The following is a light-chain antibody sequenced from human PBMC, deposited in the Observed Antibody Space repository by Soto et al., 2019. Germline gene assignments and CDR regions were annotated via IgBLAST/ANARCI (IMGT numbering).Light chain of an antibody. CDR3: QQYNNYWT. Sequence: DIQMTQSPSTLSASVGDRVTITCRASQSISNWLAWYQQTPGKAPNLLIYKASSLESGVPSRFSGSGSGTEFTPTISSLQPDDFATYYCQQYNNYWTFGQGTKVEIK. J-gene: IGKJ1*01. CDR1: QSISNW. V-gene: IGKV1-5*03. CDR2: KAS.